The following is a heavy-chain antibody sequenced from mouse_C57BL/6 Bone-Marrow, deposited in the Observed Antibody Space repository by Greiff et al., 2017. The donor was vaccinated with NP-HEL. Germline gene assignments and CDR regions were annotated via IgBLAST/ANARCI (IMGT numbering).Heavy chain of an antibody. J-gene: IGHJ4*01. CDR1: GYTFTSYW. V-gene: IGHV1-50*01. CDR2: IDPSDSYT. CDR3: ARGGITTVVAPFDY. Sequence: VQLQQPGAELVKPGASVKLSCKASGYTFTSYWMQWVKQRPGQGLEWIGEIDPSDSYTNYNQKSKGKATLTVDTASSTSYMQLSSLTSEDSAVYYCARGGITTVVAPFDYWGQGTSVTVSS. D-gene: IGHD1-1*01.